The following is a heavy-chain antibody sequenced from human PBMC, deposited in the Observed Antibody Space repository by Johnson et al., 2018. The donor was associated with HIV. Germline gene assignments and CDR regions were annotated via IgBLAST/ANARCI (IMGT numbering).Heavy chain of an antibody. CDR1: GFTFSDAW. CDR3: TTGLSWNDAFHI. V-gene: IGHV3-15*01. Sequence: VQLVESGGGLVQPGGSLRLSCAASGFTFSDAWMNWVRQAPGKGLEWVGRVKSISDGGTADYAAPVTGRFTISRDTSENTLYLQMNSLKTEDTALYYCTTGLSWNDAFHIWAQGTMVTVSS. J-gene: IGHJ3*02. D-gene: IGHD1-1*01. CDR2: VKSISDGGTA.